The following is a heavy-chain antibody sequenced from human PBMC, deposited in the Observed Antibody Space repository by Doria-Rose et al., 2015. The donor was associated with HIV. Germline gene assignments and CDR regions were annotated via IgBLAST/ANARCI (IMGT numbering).Heavy chain of an antibody. CDR1: GVSLSSPGMG. CDR3: ARIKSSRWYHKYYFDF. CDR2: IFSDDER. D-gene: IGHD6-13*01. J-gene: IGHJ4*02. V-gene: IGHV2-26*01. Sequence: QITLKESGPVLVEPTETLTLTYTVSGVSLSSPGMGVSWIRQPPGKALEWLANIFSDDERSYKTSLKSRLTISRGTAKSQVVLTMTDMDPVDTATYYCARIKSSRWYHKYYFDFWGQGTLVIVSA.